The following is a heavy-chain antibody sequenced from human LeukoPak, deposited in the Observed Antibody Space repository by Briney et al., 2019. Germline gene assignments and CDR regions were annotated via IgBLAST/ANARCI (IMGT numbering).Heavy chain of an antibody. D-gene: IGHD6-19*01. Sequence: GGSLRLSCAASGFTFSSYSMNWVRQAPGKGLEWVSSISSSSSYIYYADSVKGRFTISRDNAKNTLYLQMNSLRAEDTAVYYCARWSRYSSGWYELDYWGQGILVTVSS. CDR2: ISSSSSYI. CDR1: GFTFSSYS. J-gene: IGHJ4*02. V-gene: IGHV3-21*01. CDR3: ARWSRYSSGWYELDY.